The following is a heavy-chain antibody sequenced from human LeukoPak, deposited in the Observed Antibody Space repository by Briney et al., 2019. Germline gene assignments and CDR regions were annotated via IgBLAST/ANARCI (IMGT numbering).Heavy chain of an antibody. D-gene: IGHD3-22*01. CDR2: INHSGST. J-gene: IGHJ4*02. CDR1: GGAFCGYY. CDR3: ARGPYRYYYDSSGYFYFFDY. Sequence: LGAPSPTPAVYGGAFCGYYWSGVPHPPREGGGWIWEINHSGSTNYNPSLKSRVTISVDTSKNQFSLKLSSVTAADTAVYYCARGPYRYYYDSSGYFYFFDYWGQGTLVTVSS. V-gene: IGHV4-34*01.